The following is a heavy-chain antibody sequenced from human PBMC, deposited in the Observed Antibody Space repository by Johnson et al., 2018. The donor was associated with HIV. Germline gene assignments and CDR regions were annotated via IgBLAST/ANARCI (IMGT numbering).Heavy chain of an antibody. CDR2: IRYDTTTE. Sequence: QVQLVESGGGVVQPGGSLRLSCSASGFTFSRCGMHWVRQAPGKGLEWVAFIRYDTTTEYYGDSVKGRFTISRDNSKNTLYLQMNSLRAEDTAVYYCARAVTPFGDWEAFDIWGQGTMVTVSS. CDR1: GFTFSRCG. V-gene: IGHV3-30*02. CDR3: ARAVTPFGDWEAFDI. D-gene: IGHD3-10*01. J-gene: IGHJ3*02.